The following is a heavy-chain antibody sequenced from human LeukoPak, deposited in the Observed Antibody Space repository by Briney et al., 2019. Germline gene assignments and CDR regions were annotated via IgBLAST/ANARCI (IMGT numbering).Heavy chain of an antibody. V-gene: IGHV4-39*07. J-gene: IGHJ5*02. CDR2: IYYSGST. Sequence: SETLSLTCTVSGGSISNSNSYWGWIRQSPGKGLEWIANIYYSGSTYYNPFLKSRLTISVDTSKNQFSLKLSSVAAADTAVYYCARVVVPGWFDPWGQGSLVTVSS. CDR3: ARVVVPGWFDP. D-gene: IGHD2-15*01. CDR1: GGSISNSNSY.